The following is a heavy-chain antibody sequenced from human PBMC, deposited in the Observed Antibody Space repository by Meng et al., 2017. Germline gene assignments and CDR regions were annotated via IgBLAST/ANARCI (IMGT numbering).Heavy chain of an antibody. CDR1: GGSFSGYY. J-gene: IGHJ5*02. Sequence: QRQQLGAGLLKPSETLSLTCAVYGGSFSGYYWSWIRQPPGKGLEWIGEINHSGSTNYNPSLKSRVTISVDTSKNQFSLKLSSVTAADTAVYYCARGLRITMVRGVKGWFDPWGQGTLVTVSS. CDR3: ARGLRITMVRGVKGWFDP. V-gene: IGHV4-34*01. D-gene: IGHD3-10*01. CDR2: INHSGST.